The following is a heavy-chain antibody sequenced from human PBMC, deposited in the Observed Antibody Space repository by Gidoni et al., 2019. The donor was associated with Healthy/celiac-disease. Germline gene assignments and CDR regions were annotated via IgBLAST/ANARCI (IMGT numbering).Heavy chain of an antibody. D-gene: IGHD6-6*01. CDR1: GFTFSSYS. CDR3: ARVGAARRVYYYYGMDV. Sequence: EVQLVESGGGLVQPGGSLRLSCAASGFTFSSYSMNWVRQAPGKGLEWVSYISSSSSTIYYADSVKGRFTISRDNAKNSLYLQMNSLRAEDTAVYYCARVGAARRVYYYYGMDVWGQGTTVTVSS. V-gene: IGHV3-48*01. J-gene: IGHJ6*02. CDR2: ISSSSSTI.